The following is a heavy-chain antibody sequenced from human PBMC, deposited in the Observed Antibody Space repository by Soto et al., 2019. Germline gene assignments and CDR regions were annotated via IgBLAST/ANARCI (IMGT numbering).Heavy chain of an antibody. D-gene: IGHD6-13*01. J-gene: IGHJ3*02. Sequence: LSLTCTVSGGSISSGDYYWSWIRQPPGKGLEWIGYIYYSGSTYYNPSLKSRVTISVDTSKNQFSLKLSSVTAADTAVYYCARGITIAAAATARRAFDIWGQGTMVTVSS. CDR2: IYYSGST. CDR1: GGSISSGDYY. V-gene: IGHV4-30-4*01. CDR3: ARGITIAAAATARRAFDI.